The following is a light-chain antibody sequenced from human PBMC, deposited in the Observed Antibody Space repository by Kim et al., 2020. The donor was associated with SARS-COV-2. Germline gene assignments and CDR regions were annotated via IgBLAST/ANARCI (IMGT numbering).Light chain of an antibody. CDR2: EVN. J-gene: IGLJ3*02. V-gene: IGLV2-8*01. Sequence: GQSVASACTGSSSDVGAYNYVSWYQQHPGRAPKLILYEVNERPSEVPDRFSGSKSGNTASLTVSGLQAEDEADYYCSSYAGSNNRVFGGGTQLTVL. CDR3: SSYAGSNNRV. CDR1: SSDVGAYNY.